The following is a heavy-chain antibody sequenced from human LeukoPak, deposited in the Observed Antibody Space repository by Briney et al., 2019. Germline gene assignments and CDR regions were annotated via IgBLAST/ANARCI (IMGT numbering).Heavy chain of an antibody. CDR3: ARATVGASTGDY. Sequence: ASVKVSCKASGYTFTSYDINWVRQATGQGLEWMGWMNPNSGNTGYAQKFQGRVTITRNTSISTAYMEPSSLRSEDTAVYYCARATVGASTGDYWGQGTLVTVSS. CDR1: GYTFTSYD. CDR2: MNPNSGNT. D-gene: IGHD1-26*01. J-gene: IGHJ4*02. V-gene: IGHV1-8*03.